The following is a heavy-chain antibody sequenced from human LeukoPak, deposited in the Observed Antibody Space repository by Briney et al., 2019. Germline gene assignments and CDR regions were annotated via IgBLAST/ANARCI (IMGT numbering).Heavy chain of an antibody. D-gene: IGHD3-3*01. CDR3: ARSVTRTYYDFSSGHHYFDY. V-gene: IGHV1-18*01. CDR2: ISAYNGNT. Sequence: ASVKVSCKASGYTFTSYGISWVRQAPGQGLEWMGWISAYNGNTNYAQKLQGRVTMTTDTSTSTAYMELRSLRSDDTAVYYCARSVTRTYYDFSSGHHYFDYWGQGTLVTVSS. J-gene: IGHJ4*02. CDR1: GYTFTSYG.